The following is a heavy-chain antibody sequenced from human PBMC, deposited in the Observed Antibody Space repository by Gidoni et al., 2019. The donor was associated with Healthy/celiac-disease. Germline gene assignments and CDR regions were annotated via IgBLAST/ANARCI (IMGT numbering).Heavy chain of an antibody. CDR1: GYTFTSYG. V-gene: IGHV1-18*01. CDR3: ARDPHFYGDYVRGDY. CDR2: ISAYNGNT. Sequence: QVQLVQSRAAVKKPGASVKVSCKASGYTFTSYGISWVRQAPGQGREWMGWISAYNGNTNYAQKLQGRVTMTTDTSTSTAYMELRSLRSDDTAVYYCARDPHFYGDYVRGDYWGQGTLVTVAS. J-gene: IGHJ4*02. D-gene: IGHD4-17*01.